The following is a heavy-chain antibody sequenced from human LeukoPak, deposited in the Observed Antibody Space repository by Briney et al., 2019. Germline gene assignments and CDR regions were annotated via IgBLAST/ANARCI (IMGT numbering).Heavy chain of an antibody. J-gene: IGHJ4*02. Sequence: GGSLRLSCAASGFTFSSYGMHWVRQAPGKGLEWVAFIRYDGSNKYYADSVKGRFTISRDNSKNTLYLQMNSLRAEDTAVYYCAKHYYDSSRYIRLDYWGQGTLVTVSS. CDR1: GFTFSSYG. D-gene: IGHD3-22*01. CDR3: AKHYYDSSRYIRLDY. CDR2: IRYDGSNK. V-gene: IGHV3-30*02.